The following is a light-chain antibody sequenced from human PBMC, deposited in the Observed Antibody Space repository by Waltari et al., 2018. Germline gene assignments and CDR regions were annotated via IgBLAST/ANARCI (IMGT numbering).Light chain of an antibody. CDR1: HSVLYSSNNLNY. Sequence: DIVMTQSPDSLAVSLGERATINCNSSHSVLYSSNNLNYLAWYQQKPGQPPKLLIYWASTRESGVPDRFSGSGSGTDFTLTISSLQAEDVAVYYCQQFYSTPYTFGQGTKLEIK. CDR2: WAS. CDR3: QQFYSTPYT. J-gene: IGKJ2*01. V-gene: IGKV4-1*01.